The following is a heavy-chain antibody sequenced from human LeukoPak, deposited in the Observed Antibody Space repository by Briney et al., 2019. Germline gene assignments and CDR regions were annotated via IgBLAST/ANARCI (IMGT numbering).Heavy chain of an antibody. V-gene: IGHV3-43*02. J-gene: IGHJ6*02. CDR3: AKDLHDILTGYYSGSWGMDV. D-gene: IGHD3-9*01. CDR2: ISGDGGST. CDR1: GFTFDDYA. Sequence: PGWSLRLSCAASGFTFDDYAMHWVRQAPGKGLEWVSLISGDGGSTYYADSVKGRFTISRDNSKNSLYLQMNSLRTEDTALYYCAKDLHDILTGYYSGSWGMDVWGQGTTVTVSS.